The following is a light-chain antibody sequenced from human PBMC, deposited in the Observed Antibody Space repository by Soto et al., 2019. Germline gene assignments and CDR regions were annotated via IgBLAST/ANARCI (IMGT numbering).Light chain of an antibody. CDR1: SSNIGAGLD. Sequence: QSVLTQPPSVSGAPGQRVTISCTGSSSNIGAGLDVHWYQQLPGTAPKLLIHGNTNRPSGVPDRFSGSKSGTSASLAITGLQAEDEADYYCQSYDSSLSGFVVFGGGTKLTVL. CDR3: QSYDSSLSGFVV. J-gene: IGLJ2*01. V-gene: IGLV1-40*01. CDR2: GNT.